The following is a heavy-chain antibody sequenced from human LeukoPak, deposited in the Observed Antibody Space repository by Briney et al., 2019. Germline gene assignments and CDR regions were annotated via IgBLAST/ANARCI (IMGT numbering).Heavy chain of an antibody. CDR1: GGSISSNNW. Sequence: PSETLSLTCAVSGGSISSNNWWGWVRQPPGKGLEWIGEIYHSGSPNYNPSLKSRVTISVDKSRNHFSLNLSSVTAADTAVYYCARGVVGHFDYWGQGTLVTVSS. V-gene: IGHV4-4*02. CDR3: ARGVVGHFDY. D-gene: IGHD2-2*01. J-gene: IGHJ4*02. CDR2: IYHSGSP.